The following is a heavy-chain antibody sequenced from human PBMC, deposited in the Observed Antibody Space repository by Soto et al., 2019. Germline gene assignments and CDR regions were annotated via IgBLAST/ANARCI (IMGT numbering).Heavy chain of an antibody. Sequence: PGGSLRLSCAVSGLSFSSYAMSWVRQAPGKGLEWVSAITGNGGSTEYADSVKGRFSISRDNSKSTLSLQMNSLRAEDTAVYYCAKTPYDYYYYYGLDVWGQGTTVTV. CDR2: ITGNGGST. CDR3: AKTPYDYYYYYGLDV. V-gene: IGHV3-23*01. J-gene: IGHJ6*02. CDR1: GLSFSSYA.